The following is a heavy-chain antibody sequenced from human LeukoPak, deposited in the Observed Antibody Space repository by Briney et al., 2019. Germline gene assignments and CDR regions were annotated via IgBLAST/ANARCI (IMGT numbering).Heavy chain of an antibody. Sequence: SETLSLTCTVSGGSISSYYWSWIRQPPGKGLEWIGYIYYSGSTNYNPSLKSRVTISVDTSKNQFSLKLSSVTAADTAVYYCARESGVAAAGYNWFDPWGQGTLVTVSS. V-gene: IGHV4-59*01. CDR3: ARESGVAAAGYNWFDP. J-gene: IGHJ5*02. CDR1: GGSISSYY. D-gene: IGHD6-13*01. CDR2: IYYSGST.